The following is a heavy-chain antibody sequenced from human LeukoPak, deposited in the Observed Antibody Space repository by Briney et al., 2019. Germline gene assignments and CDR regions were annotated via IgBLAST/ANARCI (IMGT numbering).Heavy chain of an antibody. CDR2: IYHSGST. J-gene: IGHJ4*02. CDR3: ASSDSSGYYSSYY. Sequence: SQTLSLTCAVSGGSISSGGYSWSWIRQPPGKGLEWIGYIYHSGSTYYNPSLKSRVTISVDRSKNQFSLKLSSVTAADTAVYYCASSDSSGYYSSYYWGQGTLVTVSS. V-gene: IGHV4-30-2*02. CDR1: GGSISSGGYS. D-gene: IGHD3-22*01.